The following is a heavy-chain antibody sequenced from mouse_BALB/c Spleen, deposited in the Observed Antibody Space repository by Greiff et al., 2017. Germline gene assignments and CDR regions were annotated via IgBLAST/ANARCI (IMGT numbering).Heavy chain of an antibody. CDR1: GFTFSGYA. Sequence: KLVESGGGLVKPGGSLKLSCAASGFTFSGYAMSWVRQTPEKRLEWVASISSGGSTYYPDSVKGRFTISRDNARNILYLQMSSLRSEDTAMYYCARGENGLDYWGQGTTLTVSS. V-gene: IGHV5-6-5*01. J-gene: IGHJ2*01. CDR2: ISSGGST. D-gene: IGHD1-1*02. CDR3: ARGENGLDY.